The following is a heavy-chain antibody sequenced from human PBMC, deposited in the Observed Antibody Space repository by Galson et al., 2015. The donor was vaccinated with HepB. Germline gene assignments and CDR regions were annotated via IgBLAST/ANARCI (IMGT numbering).Heavy chain of an antibody. D-gene: IGHD3-3*01. CDR3: ARDSIDFWSGYPDY. V-gene: IGHV1-18*01. CDR2: ISACNGNT. J-gene: IGHJ4*02. CDR1: GYTFTRNG. Sequence: SVKVSCKAFGYTFTRNGISWVRQAPGQGLEWMGWISACNGNTNYAERVQGRVTMTTDTSTGTAYMELRSLRSDDTAIYYCARDSIDFWSGYPDYWGQGTLVTVSS.